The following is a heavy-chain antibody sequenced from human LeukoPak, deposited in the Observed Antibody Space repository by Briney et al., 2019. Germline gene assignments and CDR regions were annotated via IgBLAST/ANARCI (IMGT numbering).Heavy chain of an antibody. CDR2: LYYTGTT. J-gene: IGHJ4*02. D-gene: IGHD3-9*01. Sequence: SETLSLTCTVSGGSITNSYWSWLRQPPGKGLEWIGYLYYTGTTNYNPSLKSRVTMSIDRPKNQFSLNLNSVTAADTAVYYCGRIASDHDILTGTDYWGQGIPVTVSS. CDR1: GGSITNSY. CDR3: GRIASDHDILTGTDY. V-gene: IGHV4-59*08.